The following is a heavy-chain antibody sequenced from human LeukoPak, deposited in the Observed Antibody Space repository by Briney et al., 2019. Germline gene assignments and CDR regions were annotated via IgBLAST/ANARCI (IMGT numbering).Heavy chain of an antibody. CDR1: GYTFTSYD. V-gene: IGHV1-8*01. J-gene: IGHJ5*02. CDR3: AKDLDNIVVVPAAIAFDP. CDR2: MNPNSGNT. Sequence: ASVKVSCKASGYTFTSYDINWVRQATGQGLEWMGWMNPNSGNTGYAQKFQGRVTMTRNTSISTAYMELSSLRSEDTAVYYCAKDLDNIVVVPAAIAFDPWGQGTLVTVSS. D-gene: IGHD2-2*01.